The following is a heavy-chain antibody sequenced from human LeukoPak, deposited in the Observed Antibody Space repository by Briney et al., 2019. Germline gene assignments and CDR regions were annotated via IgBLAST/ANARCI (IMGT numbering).Heavy chain of an antibody. CDR3: TRKMVETFDY. D-gene: IGHD2-8*01. Sequence: GGSLRLSCAASGFTVSSYYMSWVRQAPGKGLEWVALVSYDGSNESYADSVKGRFTISRDNSKNTLYLQMNSLRADDTAVYYCTRKMVETFDYWGQGTLVTVSS. J-gene: IGHJ4*02. V-gene: IGHV3-30-3*01. CDR2: VSYDGSNE. CDR1: GFTVSSYY.